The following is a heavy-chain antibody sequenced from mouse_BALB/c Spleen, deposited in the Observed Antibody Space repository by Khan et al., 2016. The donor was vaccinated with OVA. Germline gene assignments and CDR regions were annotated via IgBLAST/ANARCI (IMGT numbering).Heavy chain of an antibody. CDR1: GFSLSRYN. Sequence: QVQLKESGPGLVAPSQSLSITCTVSGFSLSRYNIHWVLQPPGKGLEWLGVIWGGGGTDYNSTLKSRLSIRKGNSKSHVLLKMNSLQTDDTAIYYCARAYYRCDGYDAMDYWGQGTSVTVSS. CDR3: ARAYYRCDGYDAMDY. V-gene: IGHV2-6-4*01. D-gene: IGHD2-14*01. J-gene: IGHJ4*01. CDR2: IWGGGGT.